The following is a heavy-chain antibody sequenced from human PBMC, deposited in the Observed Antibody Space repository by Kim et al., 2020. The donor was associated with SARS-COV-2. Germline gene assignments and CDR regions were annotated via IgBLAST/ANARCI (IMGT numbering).Heavy chain of an antibody. D-gene: IGHD4-17*01. CDR2: IIPIFGTA. CDR3: ARDGLGPDYGDYVWFDP. J-gene: IGHJ5*02. CDR1: GGTFSSYA. V-gene: IGHV1-69*13. Sequence: SVKVSCKASGGTFSSYAISWVRQAPGQGLEWMGGIIPIFGTANYAQKFQGRVTITADESTSTAYMELSSLRSEDTAVYYCARDGLGPDYGDYVWFDPWGQGTLVTVSS.